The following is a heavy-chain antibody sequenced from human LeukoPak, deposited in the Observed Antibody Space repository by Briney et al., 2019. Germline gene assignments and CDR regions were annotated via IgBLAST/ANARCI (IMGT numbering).Heavy chain of an antibody. CDR3: ARHMPGIAAAGRFDY. CDR2: INHSGST. J-gene: IGHJ4*02. CDR1: GFTFNSYA. D-gene: IGHD6-13*01. V-gene: IGHV4-34*01. Sequence: GSLRLSCAASGFTFNSYAMYWVRQAPGKGLEWIGEINHSGSTNYNPSLKSRVTISVDTSKNQFSLKLSSVTAADTAVYYCARHMPGIAAAGRFDYWGQGTLVTVSS.